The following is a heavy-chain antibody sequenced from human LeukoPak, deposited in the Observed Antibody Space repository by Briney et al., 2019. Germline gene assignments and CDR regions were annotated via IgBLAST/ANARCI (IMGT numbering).Heavy chain of an antibody. CDR2: IIPIFGTA. CDR1: GGTFSSYA. CDR3: ARGSYYYGSGSYYRSVVDYFDY. V-gene: IGHV1-69*05. D-gene: IGHD3-10*01. J-gene: IGHJ4*02. Sequence: GASVKVSCKASGGTFSSYAISWVRQAPGQGLEWMGGIIPIFGTANYAQKFQGRVTITTDESTSTAYMELSSLRSEDTAVYYCARGSYYYGSGSYYRSVVDYFDYWGQGTLVTVSS.